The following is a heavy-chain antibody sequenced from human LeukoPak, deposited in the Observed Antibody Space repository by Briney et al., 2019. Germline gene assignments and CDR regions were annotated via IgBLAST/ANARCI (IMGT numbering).Heavy chain of an antibody. D-gene: IGHD2-21*02. CDR2: IKQDGSEK. Sequence: GGSLRLSCAASGFTFSNYWMSWVRQAPGKGLEWVANIKQDGSEKYYVDSVKGRFTISRDNAKNSPYLQMNSLRAEDTAVYYCARAGRAVVTAGYYYMDVWGKGTTVTVSS. J-gene: IGHJ6*03. CDR3: ARAGRAVVTAGYYYMDV. V-gene: IGHV3-7*01. CDR1: GFTFSNYW.